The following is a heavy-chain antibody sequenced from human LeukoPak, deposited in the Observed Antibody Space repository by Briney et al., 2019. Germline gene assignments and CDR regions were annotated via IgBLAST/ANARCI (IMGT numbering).Heavy chain of an antibody. CDR2: INPNSGGT. D-gene: IGHD2-2*01. V-gene: IGHV1-2*02. CDR3: ARDLQDIVVVPAASDYYYYGMDV. J-gene: IGHJ6*02. CDR1: GYTFTGYY. Sequence: ASVKVSCKASGYTFTGYYMHWVRQAPGQGLEWMGWINPNSGGTNYAQKFQGRVTMTRDTSISTAYMELSRLGSDDTAVYYCARDLQDIVVVPAASDYYYYGMDVWGQGTTVTVSS.